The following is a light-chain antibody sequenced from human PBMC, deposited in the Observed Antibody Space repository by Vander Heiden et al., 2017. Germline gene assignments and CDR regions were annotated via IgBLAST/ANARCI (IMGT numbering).Light chain of an antibody. CDR1: QSISSY. CDR2: AAS. Sequence: DLQMTQSPSSLSASVGDRVTITCRASQSISSYLNWYQQKPGKAPKLLIYAASSLQSGVPSRFSGSGSGTDFTLTISSLQPEDFATYYCQQCYSTVFTFGPGTKVDIK. V-gene: IGKV1-39*01. CDR3: QQCYSTVFT. J-gene: IGKJ3*01.